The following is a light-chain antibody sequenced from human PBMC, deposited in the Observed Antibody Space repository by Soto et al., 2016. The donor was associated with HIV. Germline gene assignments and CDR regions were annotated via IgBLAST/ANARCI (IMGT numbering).Light chain of an antibody. CDR3: MQTLLFWT. CDR2: LGS. Sequence: DIVMTQSPLSLPVTPGEPASISCRSSQGLVHSNGYTYLDWYLQKPGQSPQLLIYLGSNRASGVPDRFSGSGSGTEFTLKITTVEAEDVGVYYCMQTLLFWTFGQGTKVEIK. V-gene: IGKV2-28*01. J-gene: IGKJ1*01. CDR1: QGLVHSNGYTY.